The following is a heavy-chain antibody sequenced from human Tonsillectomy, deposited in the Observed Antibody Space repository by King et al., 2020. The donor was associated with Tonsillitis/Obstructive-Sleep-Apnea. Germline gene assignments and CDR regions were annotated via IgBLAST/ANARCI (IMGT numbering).Heavy chain of an antibody. J-gene: IGHJ6*02. V-gene: IGHV3-49*04. CDR3: TRSSDYNYYGMDV. CDR2: IRSEAYGGTT. D-gene: IGHD4/OR15-4a*01. Sequence: VQLVESGGGLVQPGRSLRLFCTASGFTFGDYVMSWVRQAPGKGLEWVGFIRSEAYGGTTEYAASVKPRFTISRDDSKSIAYLQMDSLKIEDTAVYYCTRSSDYNYYGMDVWGQGTTVTVSS. CDR1: GFTFGDYV.